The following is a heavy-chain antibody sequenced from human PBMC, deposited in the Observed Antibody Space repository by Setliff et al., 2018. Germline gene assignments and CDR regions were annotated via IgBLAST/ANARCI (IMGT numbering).Heavy chain of an antibody. Sequence: SETLSLTCTVSGGSVRGYYWSWIRQPPGKGLEWIGYMYYSGDTNYTPPLRSRVTISVDTSKKQFSLRLTSVTAADTAVYYCARQVWDYYYMDVWGKGTTVTVSS. CDR3: ARQVWDYYYMDV. V-gene: IGHV4-59*08. CDR2: MYYSGDT. J-gene: IGHJ6*03. CDR1: GGSVRGYY. D-gene: IGHD7-27*01.